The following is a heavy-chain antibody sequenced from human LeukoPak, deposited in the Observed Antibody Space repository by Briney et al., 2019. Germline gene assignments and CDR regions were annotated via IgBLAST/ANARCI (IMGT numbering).Heavy chain of an antibody. CDR2: INHSGGT. D-gene: IGHD6-6*01. V-gene: IGHV4-34*01. CDR3: AREEAWSSSSLGGFDP. J-gene: IGHJ5*02. CDR1: GGSFSGYC. Sequence: SETLSLTCAVYGGSFSGYCWSWIRQPPGKGLEWIGEINHSGGTNYNPSLMGRVTISVDASKNQFSLKLTSVTATDTAVYYCAREEAWSSSSLGGFDPWGQGTLVTVSS.